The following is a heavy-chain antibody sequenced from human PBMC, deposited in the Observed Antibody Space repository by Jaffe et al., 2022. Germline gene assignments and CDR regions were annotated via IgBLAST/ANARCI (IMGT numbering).Heavy chain of an antibody. CDR1: GFTFSSYA. V-gene: IGHV3-23*01. J-gene: IGHJ3*02. CDR2: ISGSGGST. Sequence: EVQLLESGGGLVQPGGSLRLSCAASGFTFSSYAMSWVRQAPGKGLEWVSAISGSGGSTYYADSVKGRFTISRDNSKNTLYLQMNSLRAEDTAVYYCAKDDDYGDYPCCTAFDIWGQGTMVTVSS. CDR3: AKDDDYGDYPCCTAFDI. D-gene: IGHD4-17*01.